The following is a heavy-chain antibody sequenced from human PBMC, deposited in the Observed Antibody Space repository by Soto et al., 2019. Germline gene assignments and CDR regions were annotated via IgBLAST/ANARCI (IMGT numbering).Heavy chain of an antibody. D-gene: IGHD2-15*01. J-gene: IGHJ6*03. V-gene: IGHV3-74*02. CDR3: ARGDCVGGRCYSLAGSFYYYMDA. Sequence: EVQLVESGGGLVQPGGSLRLSCAASGFTFRNYWMYWVRQAPGQGLEWVSRINSDGSVSSYADSVKGRLTISRDNVKNTLYLLMDSLRAEDTAVYYCARGDCVGGRCYSLAGSFYYYMDAWGKGTTVTVFS. CDR2: INSDGSVS. CDR1: GFTFRNYW.